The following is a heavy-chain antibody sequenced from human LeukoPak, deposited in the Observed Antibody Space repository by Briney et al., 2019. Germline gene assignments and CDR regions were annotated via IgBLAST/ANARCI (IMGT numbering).Heavy chain of an antibody. J-gene: IGHJ4*02. CDR2: ISSSGRAI. D-gene: IGHD4-23*01. Sequence: SGGSLRLSCAGSGFTFSSYEMNWVRQAPGKGLEWVSYISSSGRAIYYADSVKGRFTVSRDNAKNSLYVQMNSLRAEDTAVYYCARCPRWAHFDYWGQGTLVTVSS. CDR1: GFTFSSYE. CDR3: ARCPRWAHFDY. V-gene: IGHV3-48*03.